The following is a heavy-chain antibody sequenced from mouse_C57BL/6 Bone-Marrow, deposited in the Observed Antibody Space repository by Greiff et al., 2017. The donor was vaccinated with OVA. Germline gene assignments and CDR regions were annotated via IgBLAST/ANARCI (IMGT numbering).Heavy chain of an antibody. CDR1: GYSFTDYN. J-gene: IGHJ2*01. CDR3: ARSNYYGSSYEGDYFDY. Sequence: EVLLVESGPELVKPGASVKLSCTASGYSFTDYNMNWVKQSNGKSLEWIGVINPNYGTTSYNQKFKGKATLTVDQSSSTAYMQLNILTSEDSAVYYCARSNYYGSSYEGDYFDYWGQGTTLTVSS. D-gene: IGHD1-1*01. CDR2: INPNYGTT. V-gene: IGHV1-39*01.